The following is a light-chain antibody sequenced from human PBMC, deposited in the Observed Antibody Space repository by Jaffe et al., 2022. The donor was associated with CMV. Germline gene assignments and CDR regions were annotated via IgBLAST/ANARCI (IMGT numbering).Light chain of an antibody. Sequence: DIQMTQSPSSLSASVGDRVTITCRASQSVSNFLNWYQQKPGKAPKVLIYAASSLQGGVPSRFSGSGSGTDFTLTISSLQPEDFATYYCQQSYTFPRTFGQGTKVEIK. CDR3: QQSYTFPRT. J-gene: IGKJ1*01. V-gene: IGKV1-39*01. CDR1: QSVSNF. CDR2: AAS.